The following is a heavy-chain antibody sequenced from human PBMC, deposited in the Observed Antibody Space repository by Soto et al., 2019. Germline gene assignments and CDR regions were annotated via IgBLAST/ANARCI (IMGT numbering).Heavy chain of an antibody. CDR1: GGSISGGGYY. CDR2: IYYSGST. Sequence: QVQLQESGPGLVKPSQTLSLTCTVSGGSISGGGYYWSWIRQHPGKGLEWIGYIYYSGSTYYKPSLTSRVTISVNTSKNPFSLKLSSVTAADTAVYYCAREYRVWAGTSLRSGTFDYWGQGTLVTVSS. CDR3: AREYRVWAGTSLRSGTFDY. J-gene: IGHJ4*02. V-gene: IGHV4-31*03. D-gene: IGHD6-19*01.